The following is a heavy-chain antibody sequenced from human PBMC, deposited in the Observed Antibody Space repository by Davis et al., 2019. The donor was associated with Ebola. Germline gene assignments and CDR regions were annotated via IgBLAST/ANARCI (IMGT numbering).Heavy chain of an antibody. CDR1: GGSISSSSYY. J-gene: IGHJ6*02. CDR2: IYYSGST. V-gene: IGHV4-39*02. Sequence: MPSETLSLTCTVSGGSISSSSYYWGWIRQPPGKGLVWIGSIYYSGSTYYNPSPKSRVTISVDTSKNQFSLKLSSVTAADTAVYYCARDSRWLVPGTYYYYGMDVWGQGTTVTVSS. D-gene: IGHD6-19*01. CDR3: ARDSRWLVPGTYYYYGMDV.